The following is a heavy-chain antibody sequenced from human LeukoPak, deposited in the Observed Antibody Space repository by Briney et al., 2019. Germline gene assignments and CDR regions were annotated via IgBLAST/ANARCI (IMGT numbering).Heavy chain of an antibody. Sequence: PGGSLRLSCAASGFTFSSYAMSWVRQAPGKGLEWVSTIGGGGLSTYYADSVKGRFTISRDNSRNTLYVQMNSLRAEDTAVYYCAKTVAGTWVNFDYWGQGTLVTVSS. D-gene: IGHD6-19*01. J-gene: IGHJ4*02. CDR2: IGGGGLST. V-gene: IGHV3-23*01. CDR3: AKTVAGTWVNFDY. CDR1: GFTFSSYA.